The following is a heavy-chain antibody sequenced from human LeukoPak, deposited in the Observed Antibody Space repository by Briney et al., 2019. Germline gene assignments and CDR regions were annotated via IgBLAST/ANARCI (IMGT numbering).Heavy chain of an antibody. Sequence: GGSLRLSCAASGFTFSSYGMHWVRQAPGKGLEWVANIKQDGSEKYYVDSVKGRFTISRDNAKNSLYLQMNSLRAEDTAVYYCAKDLVGDSSGYLFDYWGQGTLVTVSS. CDR2: IKQDGSEK. D-gene: IGHD3-22*01. CDR3: AKDLVGDSSGYLFDY. V-gene: IGHV3-7*01. J-gene: IGHJ4*02. CDR1: GFTFSSYG.